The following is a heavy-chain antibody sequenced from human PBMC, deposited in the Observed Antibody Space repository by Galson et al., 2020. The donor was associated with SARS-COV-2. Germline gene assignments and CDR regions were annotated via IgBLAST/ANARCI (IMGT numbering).Heavy chain of an antibody. Sequence: GGSLRLSCAASGFTFSSYAMHWVRQAPGKGLEWVAVISYDGSNKYYADSVKGRFTISRDNSKNTLYLQMNSLRAEDTAVYYCARDKWELRIVGGIDYWGQGTLVTVSS. V-gene: IGHV3-30*04. D-gene: IGHD1-26*01. CDR2: ISYDGSNK. J-gene: IGHJ4*02. CDR1: GFTFSSYA. CDR3: ARDKWELRIVGGIDY.